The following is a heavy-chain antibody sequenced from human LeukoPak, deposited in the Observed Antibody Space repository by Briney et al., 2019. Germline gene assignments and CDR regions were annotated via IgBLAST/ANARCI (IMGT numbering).Heavy chain of an antibody. D-gene: IGHD1-14*01. Sequence: GGSLRLSCAASGFTFSNAWVSWVRQTPGKGLEWVTFIRHDGSDKYYADSVKGRFTISRDNSKNTVYLQMTSLRAEDTAVYYCVKVGIDAFDIWGQGTMVTVSS. CDR1: GFTFSNAW. J-gene: IGHJ3*02. CDR2: IRHDGSDK. V-gene: IGHV3-30*02. CDR3: VKVGIDAFDI.